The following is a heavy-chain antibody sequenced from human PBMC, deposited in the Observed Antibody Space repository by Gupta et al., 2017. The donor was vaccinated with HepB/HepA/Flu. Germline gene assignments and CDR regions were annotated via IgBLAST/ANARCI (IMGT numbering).Heavy chain of an antibody. CDR3: TTGVVVVF. V-gene: IGHV3-15*01. CDR2: IKSETDGGTI. CDR1: GFLFGKAW. J-gene: IGHJ4*02. Sequence: EVQLVESGGGLVKPGGSLRLSCTASGFLFGKAWMSWVRQAPGKGLEWIGHIKSETDGGTIEYAGSVKGRFTISRDDSKNTLYLQMNSLKNEDTAVYYCTTGVVVVFWGQGTLVTVSS. D-gene: IGHD2-21*01.